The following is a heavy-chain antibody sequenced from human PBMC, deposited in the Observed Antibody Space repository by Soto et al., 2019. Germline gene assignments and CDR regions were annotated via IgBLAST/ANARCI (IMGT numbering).Heavy chain of an antibody. Sequence: GASVKVSCKASGGTFSSYAISWVRQAPGQGLEWMGGIIPIFGTANYAQKFQGRATITADKSTSTAYMELSSLRSEDTAVYYCARGASSGKYCSGGSCYPPLYYYFDYWGQGTLVTVSS. CDR2: IIPIFGTA. D-gene: IGHD2-15*01. V-gene: IGHV1-69*06. CDR3: ARGASSGKYCSGGSCYPPLYYYFDY. J-gene: IGHJ4*02. CDR1: GGTFSSYA.